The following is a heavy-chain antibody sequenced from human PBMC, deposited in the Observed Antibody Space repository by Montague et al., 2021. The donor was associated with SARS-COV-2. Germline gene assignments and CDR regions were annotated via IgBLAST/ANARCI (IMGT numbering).Heavy chain of an antibody. Sequence: SETLSLTCTVSGGSVSSGSYYWSWIRQPPGKGLEWIGCIYYSGSTNYXPSLKSRVTISVDTSKNQFSLKLSSVTAADTAVYYCARDRSQTYYDILTGRALSGGFGNGMDVWGQGTTVTVSS. J-gene: IGHJ6*02. CDR3: ARDRSQTYYDILTGRALSGGFGNGMDV. CDR2: IYYSGST. D-gene: IGHD3-9*01. V-gene: IGHV4-61*01. CDR1: GGSVSSGSYY.